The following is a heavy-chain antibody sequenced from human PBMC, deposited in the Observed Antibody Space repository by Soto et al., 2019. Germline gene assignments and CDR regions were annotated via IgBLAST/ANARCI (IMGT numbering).Heavy chain of an antibody. Sequence: DVELLESVGGLVHPGGSLRLSCTASGFSLGDYGMNWVRQTPGKGLEWVSTISASGHSAYSADSVKGRLIISRDNSKNTLYLQMNSLRAEDTAVYYCARSALLWWALDSWGQGTLVTVSS. J-gene: IGHJ4*02. CDR2: ISASGHSA. CDR3: ARSALLWWALDS. D-gene: IGHD2-15*01. V-gene: IGHV3-23*01. CDR1: GFSLGDYG.